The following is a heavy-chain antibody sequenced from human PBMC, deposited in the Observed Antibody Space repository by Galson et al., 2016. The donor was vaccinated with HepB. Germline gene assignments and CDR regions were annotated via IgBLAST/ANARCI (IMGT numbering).Heavy chain of an antibody. V-gene: IGHV3-23*01. CDR3: AKGGYYGSGVPWGFDY. J-gene: IGHJ4*02. D-gene: IGHD3-10*01. Sequence: SLRLSCAASGFAFSVYGMTWVRQAPRKGLEWVSSISGSGDITYNADSVKGRFTISRDNPKHTVYLQMNSLRVEDTAVYYCAKGGYYGSGVPWGFDYWGQGTLVTVSS. CDR1: GFAFSVYG. CDR2: ISGSGDIT.